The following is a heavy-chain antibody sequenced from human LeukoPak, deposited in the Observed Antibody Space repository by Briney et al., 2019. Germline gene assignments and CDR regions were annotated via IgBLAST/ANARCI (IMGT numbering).Heavy chain of an antibody. Sequence: GGSLRLSCAASGFTFSSYSMNWVRQTPGKRPEWISYISSSSSAIYYADSVKGRFTISRDNAKNSLYLQMNSLRDEDTAVYYCVRDRFYSFDYWGQGTLVTVSS. CDR2: ISSSSSAI. V-gene: IGHV3-48*02. J-gene: IGHJ4*02. CDR3: VRDRFYSFDY. CDR1: GFTFSSYS.